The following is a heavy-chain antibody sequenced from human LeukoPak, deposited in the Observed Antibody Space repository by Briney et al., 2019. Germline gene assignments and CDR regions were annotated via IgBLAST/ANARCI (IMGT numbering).Heavy chain of an antibody. V-gene: IGHV3-30*03. CDR3: ARDSGAGWELPKYYFDY. CDR2: TSFDGSNK. CDR1: GFSFTTYG. Sequence: PGGSLRLSCAASGFSFTTYGMHWVRQAPGQGLEWVAVTSFDGSNKYYADSVKGRFTISRDNSKKTVYLQMNSLRAEDTAVYYCARDSGAGWELPKYYFDYWGQGTLVTVSS. J-gene: IGHJ4*02. D-gene: IGHD1-26*01.